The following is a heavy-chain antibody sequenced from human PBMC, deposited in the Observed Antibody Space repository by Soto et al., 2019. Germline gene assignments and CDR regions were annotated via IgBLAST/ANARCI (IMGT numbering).Heavy chain of an antibody. Sequence: EVQLLESGGGLVQPGGSLRLSCAASGFTFSSYAMSWVRQAPGKGLEWVSAISGSGGSTYYADSVKGRFTISRDNSKNTLYLQMNSLRAEDTAVYYCAKSAVRIGYSYGYVLSGSSFDYWGQGTLVTVSS. D-gene: IGHD5-18*01. CDR2: ISGSGGST. V-gene: IGHV3-23*01. J-gene: IGHJ4*02. CDR1: GFTFSSYA. CDR3: AKSAVRIGYSYGYVLSGSSFDY.